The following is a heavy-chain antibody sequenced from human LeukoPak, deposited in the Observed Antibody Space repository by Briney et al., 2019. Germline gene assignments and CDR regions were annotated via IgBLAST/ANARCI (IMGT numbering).Heavy chain of an antibody. D-gene: IGHD4-17*01. CDR2: ISGLGGST. CDR1: GFTFSSYA. Sequence: GGSLRLSCATSGFTFSSYAMSWVRQAPGKGLEWVSGISGLGGSTYYADSVKGRFTIPRDNSKNALYLQMNSLRAEDTAVYYCARDDYGETFDYWGQGTLVTVSS. J-gene: IGHJ4*02. CDR3: ARDDYGETFDY. V-gene: IGHV3-23*01.